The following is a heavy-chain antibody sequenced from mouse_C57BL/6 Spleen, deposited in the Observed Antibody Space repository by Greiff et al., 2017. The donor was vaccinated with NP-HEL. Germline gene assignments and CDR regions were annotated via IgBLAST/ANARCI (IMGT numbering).Heavy chain of an antibody. Sequence: EVQLVESGGDLVKPGGSLKLSCAASGFTFSSYGMSWVRQTPDKRLEWVATISSGGSYTYYPDSVKGRFTISRDNAKNTLYLQMSSLKSEDTAMCYCARHDDYDPWYLDVWGTGTTVTVSS. CDR2: ISSGGSYT. D-gene: IGHD2-4*01. CDR1: GFTFSSYG. CDR3: ARHDDYDPWYLDV. V-gene: IGHV5-6*01. J-gene: IGHJ1*03.